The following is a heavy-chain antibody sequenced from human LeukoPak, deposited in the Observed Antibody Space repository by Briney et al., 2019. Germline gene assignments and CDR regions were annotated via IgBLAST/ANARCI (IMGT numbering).Heavy chain of an antibody. D-gene: IGHD2-15*01. J-gene: IGHJ4*02. CDR3: AAEGQWSLVHYFNS. CDR2: FDPEDAEV. Sequence: GASVKVSCKVSGNTLTDLSIHWVRQAPEKGLDWMGGFDPEDAEVIYAEKFQDRVTMTEDPSTDTAYLELSSLRSEGTAVYYCAAEGQWSLVHYFNSWGQGTLVTVSS. CDR1: GNTLTDLS. V-gene: IGHV1-24*01.